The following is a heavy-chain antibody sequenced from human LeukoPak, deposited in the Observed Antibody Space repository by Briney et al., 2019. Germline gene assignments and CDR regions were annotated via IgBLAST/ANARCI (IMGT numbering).Heavy chain of an antibody. J-gene: IGHJ5*02. CDR1: GGSISSTYS. Sequence: PSETLSLTCTVSGGSISSTYSWSWIRQPPGKGLDWIGYAYNTGTTNYNPSLKSRVTMSVDTSKNQFSLKLTSVTAADTAIYYCARRHGSGDWFDPWGQGTLVTVSS. D-gene: IGHD3-10*01. CDR3: ARRHGSGDWFDP. V-gene: IGHV4-59*08. CDR2: AYNTGTT.